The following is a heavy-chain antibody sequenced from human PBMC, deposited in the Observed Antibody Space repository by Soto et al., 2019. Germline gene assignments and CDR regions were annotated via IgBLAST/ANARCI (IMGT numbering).Heavy chain of an antibody. Sequence: QVQLQQWGAGLLKPAETLSLTCAVYGGSFSGYYWTWIRQPPCKGLEWIGEINQSGFTNYNPSLESRVTMSVDTSKNQLSLRLSSVTAADTAVYYCARFPFDRSSWTNPRYFDYWGQGTLVTVSS. V-gene: IGHV4-34*01. D-gene: IGHD6-13*01. CDR3: ARFPFDRSSWTNPRYFDY. J-gene: IGHJ4*02. CDR1: GGSFSGYY. CDR2: INQSGFT.